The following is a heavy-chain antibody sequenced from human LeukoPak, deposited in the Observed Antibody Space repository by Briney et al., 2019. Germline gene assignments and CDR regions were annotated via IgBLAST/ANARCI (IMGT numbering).Heavy chain of an antibody. Sequence: ASVKVSCKASGYTFTGYYMHWVRQAPGQGLEWMGWINPNSGGTNYAQKFQGRFTMTRDTSISTAYMELSRLRSDDTAVYYCARDRSVAAPQDWFDPWGQGTLVTVSS. CDR3: ARDRSVAAPQDWFDP. CDR1: GYTFTGYY. CDR2: INPNSGGT. J-gene: IGHJ5*02. D-gene: IGHD6-13*01. V-gene: IGHV1-2*02.